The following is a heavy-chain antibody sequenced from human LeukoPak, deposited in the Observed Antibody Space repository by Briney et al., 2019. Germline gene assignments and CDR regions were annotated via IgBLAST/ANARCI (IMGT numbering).Heavy chain of an antibody. J-gene: IGHJ4*02. D-gene: IGHD2-8*01. CDR2: TNSGGTST. Sequence: PGGSLRLSCATSGFPFSDFSMSWVRQAPGKGLEWISTTNSGGTSTYYAESVKGRFNISRDNSKNTLYLQMSGLRVEGTGVYYCAKQSYARSLGEGGPGTMVSV. V-gene: IGHV3-23*01. CDR3: AKQSYARSLGE. CDR1: GFPFSDFS.